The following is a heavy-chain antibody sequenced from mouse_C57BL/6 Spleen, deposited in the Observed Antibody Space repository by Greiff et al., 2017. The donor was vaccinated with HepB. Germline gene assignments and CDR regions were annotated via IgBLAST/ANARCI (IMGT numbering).Heavy chain of an antibody. V-gene: IGHV3-1*01. CDR2: ISYSGST. CDR3: ARGSEGFAY. J-gene: IGHJ3*01. Sequence: EVQLQESGPGMVKPSQSLSLTCTVTGYSITSGYDWHWIRHFPGNKLEWMGYISYSGSTNYNPSLKSQISITHDTSKNHFFLKLNSVTTEDTATYYCARGSEGFAYWGQGTLVTVSA. CDR1: GYSITSGYD.